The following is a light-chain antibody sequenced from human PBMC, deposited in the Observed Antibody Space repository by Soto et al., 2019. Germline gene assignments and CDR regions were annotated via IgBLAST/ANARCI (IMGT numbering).Light chain of an antibody. CDR3: AAWDDSLNGYV. J-gene: IGLJ1*01. Sequence: QSVLTQPRSVSGSPGQSVTISCTGSSSNIGSNTVNWYQQLPGTAPKLLIYSNNQRPSGVPDRFSGSKSGTSASLAISGLQSEDEADYYCAAWDDSLNGYVFGSGTKVTVL. V-gene: IGLV1-44*01. CDR1: SSNIGSNT. CDR2: SNN.